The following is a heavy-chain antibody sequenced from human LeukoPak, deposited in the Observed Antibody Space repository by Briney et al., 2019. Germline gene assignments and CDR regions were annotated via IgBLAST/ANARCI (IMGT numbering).Heavy chain of an antibody. CDR3: ARALGDGWFDP. CDR2: ISYDGSNK. V-gene: IGHV3-30-3*01. Sequence: PGGSLRLSCAASGFTFSGHAMVWVRQAPGKGLEWVSFISYDGSNKVYADSVMGRFTISRDNAKNSLYLQMNSLRAEDTAVYYCARALGDGWFDPWGQGTLVTVSS. J-gene: IGHJ5*02. CDR1: GFTFSGHA.